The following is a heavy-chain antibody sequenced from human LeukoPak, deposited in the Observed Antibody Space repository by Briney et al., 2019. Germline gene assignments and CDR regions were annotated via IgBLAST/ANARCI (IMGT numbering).Heavy chain of an antibody. D-gene: IGHD2-21*02. CDR3: AREDFHCSAGCYWGPIDY. CDR2: IKEDGSEK. J-gene: IGHJ4*02. CDR1: GFTFRSYW. Sequence: GGSLRLSCAASGFTFRSYWMSWVRQAPGKGLEWVATIKEDGSEKYYVDSVKGRFAISRDNAKNSLYLQMNSLRVVDTAVYYCAREDFHCSAGCYWGPIDYWGQGTLVAVSS. V-gene: IGHV3-7*01.